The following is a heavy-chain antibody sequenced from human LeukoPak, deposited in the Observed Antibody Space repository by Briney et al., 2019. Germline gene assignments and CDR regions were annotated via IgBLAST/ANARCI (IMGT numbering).Heavy chain of an antibody. CDR1: GFTFSSYW. J-gene: IGHJ1*01. CDR3: ARDREAARPEYFQH. Sequence: GGSLRLSCAASGFTFSSYWMNWVRQAPGKGLEWVADIKQDGSEKKYVDSVRGRFIISRDNAKNSLYLQMNSLRAEGTAVYYCARDREAARPEYFQHWGQGTLVTVSS. V-gene: IGHV3-7*01. CDR2: IKQDGSEK. D-gene: IGHD6-6*01.